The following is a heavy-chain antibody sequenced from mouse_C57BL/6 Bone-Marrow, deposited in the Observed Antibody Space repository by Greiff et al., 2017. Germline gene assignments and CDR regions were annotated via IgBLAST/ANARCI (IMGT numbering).Heavy chain of an antibody. CDR3: ARKSILGGYDWYFDV. Sequence: EVQLVESGGGLVQPGGSLSLSCAASGFTFTDYYMSWVRQPPGKALEWLGFIRNKANGYTTEYSASVKGRFTISRDNSTSILYLQMNALRAEDSATYYCARKSILGGYDWYFDVWGIGTTVTVSS. J-gene: IGHJ1*03. V-gene: IGHV7-3*01. D-gene: IGHD1-1*02. CDR2: IRNKANGYTT. CDR1: GFTFTDYY.